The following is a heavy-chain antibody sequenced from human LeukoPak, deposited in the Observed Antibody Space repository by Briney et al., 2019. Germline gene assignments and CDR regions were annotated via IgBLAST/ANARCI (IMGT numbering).Heavy chain of an antibody. D-gene: IGHD3-22*01. CDR3: ARDPPSGYYDSSGYAYYYGMDV. CDR2: INAGNGNT. Sequence: GASVKVSCTASGYTFTSYAMHWVRQAPGQRLEWMGWINAGNGNTKYSQKFQGRVTITRDTSASTAYMELSSLRSEDTAVYYCARDPPSGYYDSSGYAYYYGMDVWGQGTTVTVSS. J-gene: IGHJ6*02. V-gene: IGHV1-3*01. CDR1: GYTFTSYA.